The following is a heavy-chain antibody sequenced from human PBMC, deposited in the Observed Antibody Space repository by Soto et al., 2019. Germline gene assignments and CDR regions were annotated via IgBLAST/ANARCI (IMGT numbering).Heavy chain of an antibody. CDR2: INAGNGNT. Sequence: ASVKVSCKASGYTFTSYAMHWVRQAPGQRLEWMGWINAGNGNTKYSQKFQGRVTITRDTSASTAYVELSSLRSGDTAVYYFSRAAHFDLVLTNWGQGTLVTVSS. CDR1: GYTFTSYA. D-gene: IGHD3-9*01. CDR3: SRAAHFDLVLTN. J-gene: IGHJ4*02. V-gene: IGHV1-3*01.